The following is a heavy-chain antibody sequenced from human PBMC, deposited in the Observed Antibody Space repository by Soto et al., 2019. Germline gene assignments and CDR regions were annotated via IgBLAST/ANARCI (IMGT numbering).Heavy chain of an antibody. CDR1: GYSISSGYY. CDR3: ARYLAAAGTFDD. V-gene: IGHV4-38-2*01. CDR2: IYHSGST. D-gene: IGHD6-13*01. J-gene: IGHJ4*02. Sequence: XETLSLPCAVAGYSISSGYYWGWIRQPPGKGLEWIGSIYHSGSTYYNPSLKSRVTISVDTSKNQFSLKLSSVTAADTAVYYCARYLAAAGTFDDWGRGTLVTVSS.